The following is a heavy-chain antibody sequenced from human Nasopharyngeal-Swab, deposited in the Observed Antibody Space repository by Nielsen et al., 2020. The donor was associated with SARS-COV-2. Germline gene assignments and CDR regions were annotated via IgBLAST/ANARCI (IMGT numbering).Heavy chain of an antibody. CDR1: GFTFSLYT. J-gene: IGHJ2*01. CDR2: ISSASTTI. CDR3: AALYSSSWYWYFDL. D-gene: IGHD6-13*01. Sequence: GESLKISCAASGFTFSLYTMNWVRQAPGKGLEWISYISSASTTIHYADSVKGRFTISRDNAKNSLFLQMNGLRAEDTAVYYCAALYSSSWYWYFDLWGRGTLVTVPS. V-gene: IGHV3-48*04.